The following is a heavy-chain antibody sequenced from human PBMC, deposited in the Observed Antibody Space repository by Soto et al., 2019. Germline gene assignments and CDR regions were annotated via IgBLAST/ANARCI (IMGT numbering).Heavy chain of an antibody. CDR3: ANTPWGYSGYDCDYLDY. CDR1: GFTFSSDA. V-gene: IGHV3-23*01. J-gene: IGHJ4*02. D-gene: IGHD5-12*01. CDR2: ISASGGST. Sequence: PGGSLRLCCAASGFTFSSDAMSGVRQDPGKGLEWVSAISASGGSTYYADSVKGRFTIARDNSKNTLYLQMNSLRAEDTAVYYCANTPWGYSGYDCDYLDYWGQGTLVTVSS.